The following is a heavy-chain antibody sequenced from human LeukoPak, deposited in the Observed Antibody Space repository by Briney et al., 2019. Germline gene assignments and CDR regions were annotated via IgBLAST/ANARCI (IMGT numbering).Heavy chain of an antibody. CDR2: IQGDGRTT. CDR3: VTGPLGRGFITWAN. CDR1: GFTFTNYW. J-gene: IGHJ4*02. D-gene: IGHD3-10*01. V-gene: IGHV3-74*01. Sequence: GGSLRLSCAASGFTFTNYWMHWVRQAPGKGLVWVSRIQGDGRTTTYADSVKGRFTISRDNARNTLYLQMDSLRAEDTAVYYCVTGPLGRGFITWANWGQGTLVTVSS.